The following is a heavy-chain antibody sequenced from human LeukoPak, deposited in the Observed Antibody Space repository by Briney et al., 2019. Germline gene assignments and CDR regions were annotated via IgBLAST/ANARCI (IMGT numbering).Heavy chain of an antibody. D-gene: IGHD6-13*01. CDR2: IYYSGST. Sequence: SETLSLTCTVSGGSISSGGYYWSWIRQHPGKGLEWIGYIYYSGSTYYNPSLKSRVTISVDTSKNQFSLKLSSVTAADTAVYSCARVGALAAAGTFVFDIWGQGTMVAVSS. J-gene: IGHJ3*02. CDR1: GGSISSGGYY. V-gene: IGHV4-31*03. CDR3: ARVGALAAAGTFVFDI.